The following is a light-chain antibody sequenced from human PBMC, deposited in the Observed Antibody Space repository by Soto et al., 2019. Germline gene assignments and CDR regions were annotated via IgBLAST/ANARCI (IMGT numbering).Light chain of an antibody. J-gene: IGKJ4*01. V-gene: IGKV1-5*03. CDR2: KAS. CDR3: RQYNSYSSLT. Sequence: DIQMTQSPSTLSASVGDRVTITCRASQSISTWLAWYQQKPGKAPKLLIYKASSLESGVPSRFSGSGSGTEFTLTISSLQPDDFATYYCRQYNSYSSLTFGGGTKVEIK. CDR1: QSISTW.